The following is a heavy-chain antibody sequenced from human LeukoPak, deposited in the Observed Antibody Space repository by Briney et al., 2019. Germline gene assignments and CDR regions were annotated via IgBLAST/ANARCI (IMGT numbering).Heavy chain of an antibody. D-gene: IGHD3-3*01. CDR2: INTNTGNP. CDR3: ARKHSSHYDFWSGYLDSYYYYGMDV. J-gene: IGHJ6*02. CDR1: GYTFTSYA. V-gene: IGHV7-4-1*02. Sequence: ASVNVSCKASGYTFTSYAMNWVRQAPGQGLEWMGWINTNTGNPTYAQGFTGRFVFSLDTSVSTAYLQISSLKAEDTAVYYCARKHSSHYDFWSGYLDSYYYYGMDVWGQGTTVTVSS.